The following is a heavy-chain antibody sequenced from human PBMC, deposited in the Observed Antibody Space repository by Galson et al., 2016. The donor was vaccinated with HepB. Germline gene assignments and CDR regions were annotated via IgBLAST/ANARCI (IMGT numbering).Heavy chain of an antibody. CDR3: TRMSRYYDSSGHYYDEARHDAFGI. Sequence: PALVKPPQTLTLTCTFSGFSLSTSGMCVSWIRQPPGKALEWLALIDWDDDKYFSTSLKTRLTISKGTSKNQVVLTMTKMDPVDTATYYCTRMSRYYDSSGHYYDEARHDAFGIWGQGTMVTVSS. J-gene: IGHJ3*02. D-gene: IGHD3-22*01. V-gene: IGHV2-70*01. CDR2: IDWDDDK. CDR1: GFSLSTSGMC.